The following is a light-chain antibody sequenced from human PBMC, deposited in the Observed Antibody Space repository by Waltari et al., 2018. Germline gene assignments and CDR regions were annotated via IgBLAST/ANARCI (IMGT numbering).Light chain of an antibody. Sequence: DIVMTPSPDSLAVSLGERAPINCKSRPTISYSSSYNNYLAWYQQKPGQPPKLLIYWASTRESGVPDRFSGSGSGTDFTLTISSLQAEDVAVYYCQQYYKTPQTFGQGTKVEIK. CDR1: PTISYSSSYNNY. CDR2: WAS. V-gene: IGKV4-1*01. CDR3: QQYYKTPQT. J-gene: IGKJ1*01.